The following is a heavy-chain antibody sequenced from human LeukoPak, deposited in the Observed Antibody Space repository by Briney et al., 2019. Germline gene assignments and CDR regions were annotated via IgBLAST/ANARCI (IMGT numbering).Heavy chain of an antibody. D-gene: IGHD3-22*01. CDR3: AGGPYYYDSSGQQGAFDI. CDR2: ISSSSSYI. CDR1: GFTFSSYS. J-gene: IGHJ3*02. Sequence: GGSLRLSCAASGFTFSSYSMNWVRQAPGKGLEWVSSISSSSSYIYYADSVKGRFTISRDNSKNTLYLQMNSLRAEDTAVYYCAGGPYYYDSSGQQGAFDIWGQGTMVTVSS. V-gene: IGHV3-21*01.